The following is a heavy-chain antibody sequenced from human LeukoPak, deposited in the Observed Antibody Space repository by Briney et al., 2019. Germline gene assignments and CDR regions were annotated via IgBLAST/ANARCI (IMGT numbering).Heavy chain of an antibody. D-gene: IGHD3-9*01. V-gene: IGHV3-7*03. J-gene: IGHJ4*02. Sequence: GGTLSLSCAASGFTFSSYTMNWVSQAPAKGLEWVANIKQDGSEKYYVDSVKGRSTISRDNANNLLYLQMNSLRAEDTAVYYCAGRYFALWGQGTLVTVSS. CDR2: IKQDGSEK. CDR1: GFTFSSYT. CDR3: AGRYFAL.